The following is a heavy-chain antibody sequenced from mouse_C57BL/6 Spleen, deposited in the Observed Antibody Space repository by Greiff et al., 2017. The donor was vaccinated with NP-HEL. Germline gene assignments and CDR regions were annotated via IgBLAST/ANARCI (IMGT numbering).Heavy chain of an antibody. Sequence: EVQLVESGGGLVKPGGSLKLSCAASGFTFSDYGMHWVRQAPEKGLEWVAYISSGSSTIYYADTVKGRFTLARDNAKNTLFLQMTSLRSEDTAMYYCAREPTVVATDFDYWGQGTTLTVSS. CDR1: GFTFSDYG. J-gene: IGHJ2*01. D-gene: IGHD1-1*01. V-gene: IGHV5-17*01. CDR2: ISSGSSTI. CDR3: AREPTVVATDFDY.